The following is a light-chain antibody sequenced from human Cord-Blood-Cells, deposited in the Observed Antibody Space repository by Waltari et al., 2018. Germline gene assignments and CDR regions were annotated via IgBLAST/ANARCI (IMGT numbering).Light chain of an antibody. CDR1: QSISSW. CDR2: AAS. J-gene: IGKJ1*01. Sequence: DIQMTQFPSTLSSSVGDRVTITFRASQSISSWFAWYQQKPGKAPKLLIYAASSLESGVPSRFSGSGSGTEFTLTISSLQPDDVATYFCQQYNSYSTFGQGTKVEIK. V-gene: IGKV1-5*01. CDR3: QQYNSYST.